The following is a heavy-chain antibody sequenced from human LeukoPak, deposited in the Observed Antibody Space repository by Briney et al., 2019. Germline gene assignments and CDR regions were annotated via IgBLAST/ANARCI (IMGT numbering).Heavy chain of an antibody. V-gene: IGHV3-74*01. D-gene: IGHD6-13*01. CDR3: VKAIVAAGYDY. J-gene: IGHJ4*02. CDR1: GLTFSSYW. Sequence: GGSLRLSCAASGLTFSSYWIHWVRQAPGKGLVWVSRINSDGSATFYADSVKGRFTISRDNAKNTLYLQMNSLRAEDTAVYYCVKAIVAAGYDYWGQGTLVTVSS. CDR2: INSDGSAT.